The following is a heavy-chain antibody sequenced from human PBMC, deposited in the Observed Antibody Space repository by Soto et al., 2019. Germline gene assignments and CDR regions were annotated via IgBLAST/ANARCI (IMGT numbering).Heavy chain of an antibody. Sequence: GGSLRLSCAASGFTFSSYAMSWVRQAPGKGLEWVSAISGSGGSTYYADSVKGRFTISRDNSKNTLYLQMNSLRAEDTAVYYCAKDRVELSLYNSYFDYWGQGTLVTVSS. D-gene: IGHD3-16*02. J-gene: IGHJ4*02. CDR1: GFTFSSYA. CDR2: ISGSGGST. V-gene: IGHV3-23*01. CDR3: AKDRVELSLYNSYFDY.